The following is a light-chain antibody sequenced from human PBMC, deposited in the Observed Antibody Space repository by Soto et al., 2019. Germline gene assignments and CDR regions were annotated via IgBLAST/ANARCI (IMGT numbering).Light chain of an antibody. Sequence: QSVLTQPPSASGSPGQSVTISCTGTSSDVGGYNYVSWYQQHPGKAPTLMIYEVSKRPSGVPDRFSGSKSGNTASLTVSGLQAEDEADYYCSSYAGSKGVFGGGKKSTVL. CDR3: SSYAGSKGV. CDR2: EVS. V-gene: IGLV2-8*01. J-gene: IGLJ2*01. CDR1: SSDVGGYNY.